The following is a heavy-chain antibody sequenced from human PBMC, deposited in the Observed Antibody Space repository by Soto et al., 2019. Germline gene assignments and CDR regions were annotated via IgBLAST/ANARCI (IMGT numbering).Heavy chain of an antibody. CDR3: ARHMWIKDIVVYDAFDM. D-gene: IGHD2-15*01. CDR2: IYNSGST. CDR1: GDSTTSDAYY. J-gene: IGHJ3*02. Sequence: SETLSLTCSVSGDSTTSDAYYWGWIRQPPGKGPEWVAYIYNSGSTNYNPSLKSRVAISLGTSKNQFSLKLTSVTAADTAVYYCARHMWIKDIVVYDAFDMWGQGTMVTVSS. V-gene: IGHV4-61*05.